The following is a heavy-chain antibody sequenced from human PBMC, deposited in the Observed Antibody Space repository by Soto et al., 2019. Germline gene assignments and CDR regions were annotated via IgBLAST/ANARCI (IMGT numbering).Heavy chain of an antibody. CDR3: AKDRRYCSSTSCYSSYAFDI. Sequence: EVQLLESGGGLVQPGGSLRLSCAASGFTFSSYAMSWVRQAPGKGLEWVSAISGSGGSTYYADSVKGRFTISRDNSKNTLYLQMNSLRAEDTAVYYCAKDRRYCSSTSCYSSYAFDIWGQGTMVTVSS. V-gene: IGHV3-23*01. J-gene: IGHJ3*02. CDR2: ISGSGGST. D-gene: IGHD2-2*01. CDR1: GFTFSSYA.